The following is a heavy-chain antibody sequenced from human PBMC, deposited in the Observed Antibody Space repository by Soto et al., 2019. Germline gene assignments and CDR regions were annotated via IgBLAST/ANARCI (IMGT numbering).Heavy chain of an antibody. D-gene: IGHD3-22*01. CDR1: GFTFSSYS. V-gene: IGHV3-21*01. CDR2: ISSSSSYI. Sequence: GGSLRLSCAASGFTFSSYSMNWVRQAPGKGLEWVSSISSSSSYIYYADSVKGRFTISRDNAKNSLYLQMNSLRAEDTAVYYCARFRPYYYDSSGHYGMDVWGQGTTVTVSS. CDR3: ARFRPYYYDSSGHYGMDV. J-gene: IGHJ6*02.